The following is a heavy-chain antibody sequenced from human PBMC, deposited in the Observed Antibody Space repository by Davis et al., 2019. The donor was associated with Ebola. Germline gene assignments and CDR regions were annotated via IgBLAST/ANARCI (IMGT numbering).Heavy chain of an antibody. CDR3: AKKTYFDY. Sequence: GESLKISCAASGFSFSGFGMHWVRQAPGKGLQWVAFIRHDASSEYYADSVKGRFTISRDNSKNTLYLQMNSLRAEDTAVYYCAKKTYFDYWGQGTLVTVSS. CDR2: IRHDASSE. V-gene: IGHV3-30*02. CDR1: GFSFSGFG. J-gene: IGHJ4*02.